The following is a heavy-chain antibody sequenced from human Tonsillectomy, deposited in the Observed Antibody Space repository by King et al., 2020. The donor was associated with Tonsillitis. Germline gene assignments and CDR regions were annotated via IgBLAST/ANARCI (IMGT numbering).Heavy chain of an antibody. CDR1: GFTFSSYA. D-gene: IGHD2-15*01. J-gene: IGHJ3*02. Sequence: VQLVESGGGVVQPGKSLRLSCAASGFTFSSYAMHWVRQAPGKGLDWVAVILYDGTNEYYADSVKGRFTISRDNSKNTLFLQMNSLRAEDTAVYYCATLLGYCIGTGCHLEYKDDAFYIWGQGTMVTVSS. V-gene: IGHV3-30*04. CDR2: ILYDGTNE. CDR3: ATLLGYCIGTGCHLEYKDDAFYI.